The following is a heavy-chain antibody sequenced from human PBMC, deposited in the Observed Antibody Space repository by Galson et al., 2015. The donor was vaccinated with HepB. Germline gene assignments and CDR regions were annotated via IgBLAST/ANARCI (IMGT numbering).Heavy chain of an antibody. V-gene: IGHV1-18*01. Sequence: SVKVSCKASGYTFTSYGISWVRQAPGQGLEWMGWISAYNGNTNYAQKLQGRVTMTTDTSTSTAYMELRSLRSDDTAVYYCARDLNSSGWPDWYFDLWGRGTLVTVSS. CDR2: ISAYNGNT. CDR1: GYTFTSYG. J-gene: IGHJ2*01. CDR3: ARDLNSSGWPDWYFDL. D-gene: IGHD6-19*01.